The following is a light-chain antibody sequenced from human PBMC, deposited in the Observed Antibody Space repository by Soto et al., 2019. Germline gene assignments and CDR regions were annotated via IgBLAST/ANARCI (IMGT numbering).Light chain of an antibody. V-gene: IGLV1-47*01. CDR3: SAWDDSLSAYV. CDR1: SSTIGSDF. Sequence: QSALTQPPSASGTPGQRVTISCSGSSSTIGSDFVYWYQQLPGTAPKLLIYHNYKRPSGVPDRFSGAKSGTSGSLAISALGSDDEADYYCSAWDDSLSAYVFGAGTKLTVL. J-gene: IGLJ1*01. CDR2: HNY.